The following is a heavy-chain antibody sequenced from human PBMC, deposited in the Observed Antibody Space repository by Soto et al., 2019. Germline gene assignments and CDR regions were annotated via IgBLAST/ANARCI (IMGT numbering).Heavy chain of an antibody. V-gene: IGHV3-23*01. Sequence: GGSLILSCAASGFTFRSYAMSWVRQAPGKGLQWVSTFSRNGYSTDYADSVKGRFTISKDNSKDTLYLQMSSLRAEDTAVYYCAKEGQLSLGRYFDYWGQGTLVTVSS. CDR3: AKEGQLSLGRYFDY. CDR2: FSRNGYST. J-gene: IGHJ4*02. CDR1: GFTFRSYA. D-gene: IGHD1-1*01.